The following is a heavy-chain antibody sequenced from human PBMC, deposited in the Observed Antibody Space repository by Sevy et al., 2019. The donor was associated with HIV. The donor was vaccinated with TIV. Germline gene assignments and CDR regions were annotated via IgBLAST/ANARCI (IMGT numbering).Heavy chain of an antibody. J-gene: IGHJ4*02. Sequence: GGSLRLSCVASGFTFSNSWMNWVRQAPGKGLEWVANINPGGTEEFYVDSVKGRFIISRDNAKNSLFLQMNSLRAEDTAVYYCVRAIGAAGSYWGLGTLVTVSS. CDR3: VRAIGAAGSY. V-gene: IGHV3-7*01. CDR2: INPGGTEE. CDR1: GFTFSNSW. D-gene: IGHD6-13*01.